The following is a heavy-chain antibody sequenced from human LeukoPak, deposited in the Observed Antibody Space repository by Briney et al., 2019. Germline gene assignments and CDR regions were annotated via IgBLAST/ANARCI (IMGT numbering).Heavy chain of an antibody. J-gene: IGHJ3*02. V-gene: IGHV1-24*01. CDR2: FDPEDGET. CDR3: ALTMITAGEGAFDI. D-gene: IGHD3-22*01. Sequence: GASVKVSCKVSGYTLTELSMHWVRQAPGKGLERMGGFDPEDGETIYAQKFQGRVTMTEDTSTDTAYMELSSLRSEDTAVYYCALTMITAGEGAFDIWGQGTMVTVSS. CDR1: GYTLTELS.